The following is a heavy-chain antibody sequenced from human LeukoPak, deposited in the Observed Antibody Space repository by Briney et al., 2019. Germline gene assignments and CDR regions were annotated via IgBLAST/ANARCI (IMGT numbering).Heavy chain of an antibody. V-gene: IGHV3-20*04. CDR1: GFTFDDYG. CDR3: AREGSSSWYGDYYYYYMDV. J-gene: IGHJ6*03. D-gene: IGHD6-13*01. CDR2: INWNGGST. Sequence: GGSLRLSCAASGFTFDDYGMSWVRQAPGKGLEWVSGINWNGGSTGYADSVKGRFTISRDSAKNSLYLQMNSLRAEDTALYYCAREGSSSWYGDYYYYYMDVWGKGTTVTVSS.